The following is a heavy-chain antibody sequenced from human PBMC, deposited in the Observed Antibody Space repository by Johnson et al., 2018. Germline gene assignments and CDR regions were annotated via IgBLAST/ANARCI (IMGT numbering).Heavy chain of an antibody. V-gene: IGHV3-7*01. CDR1: GFTFSNYW. D-gene: IGHD5-18*01. Sequence: VQLVQSGGGLVQXGGSXRLXCAASGFTFSNYWMSWVRQAPGKGLEWVANIKEDGSEKYYVDSVKGRFTISRANAKNSLYLQMHSLRAEDTAVYYCARALRGYRYGTGLDYYGMDVWGQGTTVPVS. J-gene: IGHJ6*02. CDR3: ARALRGYRYGTGLDYYGMDV. CDR2: IKEDGSEK.